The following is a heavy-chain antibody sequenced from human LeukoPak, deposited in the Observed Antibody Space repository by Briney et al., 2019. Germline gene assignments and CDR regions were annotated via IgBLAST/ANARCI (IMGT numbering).Heavy chain of an antibody. D-gene: IGHD2-15*01. CDR1: GGSFSGYY. Sequence: SSETLSLTCAVYGGSFSGYYWSWIRQPPGKGLEWIGEINHSGSTNYSPSLKSRVTISVDTSKNQFSLKLSSVTAADTAVYYCARWSIGYCSGGSCYSGYYFDYWGQGTLVTVSS. CDR3: ARWSIGYCSGGSCYSGYYFDY. CDR2: INHSGST. V-gene: IGHV4-34*01. J-gene: IGHJ4*02.